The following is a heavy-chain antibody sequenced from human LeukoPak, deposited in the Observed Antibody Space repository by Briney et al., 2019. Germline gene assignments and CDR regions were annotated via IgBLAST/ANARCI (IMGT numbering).Heavy chain of an antibody. CDR3: ARDLASSSNNSFDP. V-gene: IGHV3-20*04. CDR2: INWNGGST. CDR1: GFTFDDYG. Sequence: GGSLRLSCAASGFTFDDYGMSWVRQAPGKGLEWVSGINWNGGSTGYADSVKGRFTISRDNAKNSLYLQMNSLRAEDTALYYCARDLASSSNNSFDPWGQGTLVTVSS. J-gene: IGHJ5*02. D-gene: IGHD6-6*01.